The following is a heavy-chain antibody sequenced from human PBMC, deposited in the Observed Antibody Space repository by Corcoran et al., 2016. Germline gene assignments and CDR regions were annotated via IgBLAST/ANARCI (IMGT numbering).Heavy chain of an antibody. J-gene: IGHJ4*02. CDR1: GFTVSSNY. Sequence: EVQLVESGGGLIQPGGSLRLSCAASGFTVSSNYMSWVRQAPGKGLEWVSVIYSGGSTNYADPVKGRFTISRDNSKNTLYLQMNSPRAEDTAVYYCARGGKDYVWGSYRYFDYWGQGTLVTVSS. V-gene: IGHV3-53*01. CDR3: ARGGKDYVWGSYRYFDY. CDR2: IYSGGST. D-gene: IGHD3-16*02.